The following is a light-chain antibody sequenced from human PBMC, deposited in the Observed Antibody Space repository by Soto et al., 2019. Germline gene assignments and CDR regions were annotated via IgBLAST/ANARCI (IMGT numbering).Light chain of an antibody. V-gene: IGKV1-5*01. Sequence: DFQMTQSPSTLSAYVGDTVTITCRASQTISGWLAWYQQRPGKAPNLLIFDASTLESGVPSRFSGSGSGTTFTLTISSLQSDDFGTYYCLQYNGYYRTFGQGTKVDIK. CDR1: QTISGW. CDR2: DAS. CDR3: LQYNGYYRT. J-gene: IGKJ1*01.